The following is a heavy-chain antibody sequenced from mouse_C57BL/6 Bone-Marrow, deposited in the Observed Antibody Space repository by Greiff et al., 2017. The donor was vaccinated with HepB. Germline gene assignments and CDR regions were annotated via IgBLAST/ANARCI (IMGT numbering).Heavy chain of an antibody. Sequence: EVQLKESGGGLVQPGGSLSLSCAASGFTFTDYYMSWVRQPPGKALEWLGFIRNKANGYTTEYSASVKGRFTISRDNSQSILYLQMNALRAEDSATYYCARSPTGYFDYWGQGTTLTVSS. V-gene: IGHV7-3*01. D-gene: IGHD4-1*02. CDR1: GFTFTDYY. J-gene: IGHJ2*01. CDR2: IRNKANGYTT. CDR3: ARSPTGYFDY.